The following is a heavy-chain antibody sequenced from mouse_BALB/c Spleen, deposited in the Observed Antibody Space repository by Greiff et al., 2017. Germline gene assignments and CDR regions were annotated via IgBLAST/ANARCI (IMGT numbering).Heavy chain of an antibody. J-gene: IGHJ3*01. CDR2: IDPENGDT. Sequence: VQLQQSGAELVRSGASVKLSCTASGFNIKDYYMHWVKQRPEQGLEWIGWIDPENGDTEYAPKFQGKATMTADTSSNTAYLQLSSLTSEDTAVYYFNAYYDYLRFWGQGTLVTVSA. V-gene: IGHV14-4*02. CDR1: GFNIKDYY. CDR3: NAYYDYLRF. D-gene: IGHD2-4*01.